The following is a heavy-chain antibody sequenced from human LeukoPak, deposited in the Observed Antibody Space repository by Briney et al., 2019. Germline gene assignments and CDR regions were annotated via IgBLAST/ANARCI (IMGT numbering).Heavy chain of an antibody. CDR2: IYYSGST. CDR3: AREGVVGATTPFDH. Sequence: SQTLSLTCTVSGDSTSSGDYHWSWIRQPPGKGLEWIGYIYYSGSTYYNPSLKSRVSISVDTSKNQFSLKLSSVTAADTAVYYCAREGVVGATTPFDHWGQGTLVTVSS. CDR1: GDSTSSGDYH. D-gene: IGHD1-26*01. V-gene: IGHV4-30-4*08. J-gene: IGHJ4*02.